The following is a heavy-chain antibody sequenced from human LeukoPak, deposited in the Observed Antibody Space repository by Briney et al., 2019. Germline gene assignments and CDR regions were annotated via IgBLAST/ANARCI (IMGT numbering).Heavy chain of an antibody. J-gene: IGHJ4*02. D-gene: IGHD6-13*01. CDR2: ISAYNGNT. CDR1: GGTFSSYA. V-gene: IGHV1-18*01. Sequence: ASVKVSCKASGGTFSSYAISWVRQAPGQGLEWMGRISAYNGNTNYAQKLQGRVTMTTDTSTSTAYMELRSLRSDDTAVYYCARGKAAAGRSDYWGQGTLVTVSS. CDR3: ARGKAAAGRSDY.